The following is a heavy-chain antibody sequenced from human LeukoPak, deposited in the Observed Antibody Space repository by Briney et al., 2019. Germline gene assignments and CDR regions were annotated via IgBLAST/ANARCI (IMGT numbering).Heavy chain of an antibody. D-gene: IGHD3-22*01. Sequence: ASVKVSCKVSGYTLIELSMHWVRQAPGKGLEWMGGFDPEDGETIYAQKFQGRVTMTEDTSTDTAYMELSSLRSEDTAVYYCATANYYDSSHDYWGQGTLVTVSS. V-gene: IGHV1-24*01. CDR3: ATANYYDSSHDY. CDR1: GYTLIELS. CDR2: FDPEDGET. J-gene: IGHJ4*02.